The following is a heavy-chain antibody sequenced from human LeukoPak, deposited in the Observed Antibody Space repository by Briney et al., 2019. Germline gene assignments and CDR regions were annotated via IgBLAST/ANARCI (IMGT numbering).Heavy chain of an antibody. V-gene: IGHV4-4*07. CDR2: IYTSGST. CDR3: ARDLSSDYDFWSGKLYNWFDP. CDR1: GGSISSYY. Sequence: SETLSLTCTVSGGSISSYYWSWIRQSAGKGLEWIGRIYTSGSTNYNPSLKSRVTMSVDTSKNQFSLKLSSVTAADTAVYYCARDLSSDYDFWSGKLYNWFDPWGQGTLVTVSS. J-gene: IGHJ5*02. D-gene: IGHD3-3*01.